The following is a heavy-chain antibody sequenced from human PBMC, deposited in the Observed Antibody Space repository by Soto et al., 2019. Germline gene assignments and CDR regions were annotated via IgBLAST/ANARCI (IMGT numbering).Heavy chain of an antibody. D-gene: IGHD3-10*01. CDR1: GFTFSTAW. J-gene: IGHJ5*02. CDR2: IKTTSDGGTI. CDR3: IRDPYGST. Sequence: PGRSLRLSCAASGFTFSTAWMTWVRQAPGRGLEWVARIKTTSDGGTIHYAAPVKGRFTISRDDSKDTLFLQMNSLKIEDTALYYCIRDPYGSTWGQGTLVTVSS. V-gene: IGHV3-15*01.